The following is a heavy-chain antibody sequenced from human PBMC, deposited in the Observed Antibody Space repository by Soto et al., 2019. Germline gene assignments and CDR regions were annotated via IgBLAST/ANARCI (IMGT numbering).Heavy chain of an antibody. CDR2: ISYDGSNK. CDR3: AKPLGSSGWDFDY. D-gene: IGHD6-19*01. J-gene: IGHJ4*02. Sequence: QVQLVESGGGVVKPGRSLRLSCAASGFTLSSYGMHWVRQAPGKGLEWVAVISYDGSNKYYADSVKGRFTISRDNSKNTLYLQMNSLRAEDTAVYYCAKPLGSSGWDFDYWGQGTLVTVSS. V-gene: IGHV3-30*18. CDR1: GFTLSSYG.